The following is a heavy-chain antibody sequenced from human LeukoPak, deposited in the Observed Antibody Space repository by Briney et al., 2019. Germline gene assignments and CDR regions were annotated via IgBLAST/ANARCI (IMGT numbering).Heavy chain of an antibody. CDR3: AKENDFVY. CDR2: ISYDGTNK. V-gene: IGHV3-30*18. D-gene: IGHD3-3*01. Sequence: GGSLRLSCAASGFTFSNYDMHWVRQAPGKGLEWVAVISYDGTNKYYADSVKGRFTISRDNFESTLYLQMNSLRAEDTAVYYCAKENDFVYWGQGTLVTVSS. CDR1: GFTFSNYD. J-gene: IGHJ4*02.